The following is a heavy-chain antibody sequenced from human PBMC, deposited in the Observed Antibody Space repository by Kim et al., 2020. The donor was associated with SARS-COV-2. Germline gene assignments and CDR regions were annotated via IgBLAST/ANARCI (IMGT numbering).Heavy chain of an antibody. D-gene: IGHD3-3*01. J-gene: IGHJ4*02. CDR3: ARVVGSSYDFWSGYYHDF. V-gene: IGHV3-11*06. Sequence: KGRFTISRDNAKNSLYLQMNSLRAEDTAVYYCARVVGSSYDFWSGYYHDFGGQGTLVTVSS.